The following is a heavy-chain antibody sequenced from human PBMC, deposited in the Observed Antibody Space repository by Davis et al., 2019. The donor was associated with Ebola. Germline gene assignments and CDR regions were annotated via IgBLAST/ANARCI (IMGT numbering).Heavy chain of an antibody. D-gene: IGHD6-6*01. V-gene: IGHV5-51*01. CDR3: ARLDGPYSSSPWYFDY. J-gene: IGHJ4*02. Sequence: GESLKISCKGSGYSFNTYWIGWVRQMPGKGLEWMGIIYPGDSDTRYSPSFRGQVTISADKSISTAYLQWSSLKASDTAMYYCARLDGPYSSSPWYFDYWGQGTLVTVSS. CDR2: IYPGDSDT. CDR1: GYSFNTYW.